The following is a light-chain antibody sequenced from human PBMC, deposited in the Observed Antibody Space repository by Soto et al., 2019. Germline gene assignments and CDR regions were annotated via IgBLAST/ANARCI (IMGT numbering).Light chain of an antibody. CDR2: DTN. CDR1: TGPVTSGHY. Sequence: QAVVTQESSVTVSPGGTVTLTCGSSTGPVTSGHYPYWFQQKPGQAPRTLHYDTNYRHSWTPARFSGSLLGGKAALTLSGAQPEDEADYYCLLSYDDARVFGGGTKLTVL. CDR3: LLSYDDARV. V-gene: IGLV7-46*01. J-gene: IGLJ3*02.